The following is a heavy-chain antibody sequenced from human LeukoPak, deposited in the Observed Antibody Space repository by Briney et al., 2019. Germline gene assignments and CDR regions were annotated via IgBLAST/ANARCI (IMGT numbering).Heavy chain of an antibody. Sequence: GGSLRLSCAASGFPVSSNYMSWVRQAPGTGLEWVTVIYSGGSTYYADSVKGRFTISRDNSKNTLYLQMNSLRAEDTAVYYCARYARGYFDYWGQGTLVTVSS. CDR3: ARYARGYFDY. J-gene: IGHJ4*02. CDR1: GFPVSSNY. V-gene: IGHV3-53*01. CDR2: IYSGGST.